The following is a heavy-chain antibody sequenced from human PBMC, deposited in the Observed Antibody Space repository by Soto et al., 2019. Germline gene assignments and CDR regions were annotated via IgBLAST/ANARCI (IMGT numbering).Heavy chain of an antibody. D-gene: IGHD4-17*01. V-gene: IGHV1-3*01. J-gene: IGHJ4*02. CDR1: GYTFSGDG. CDR2: INACNGNT. CDR3: ALTTVTTAPFDY. Sequence: SVKVSCKGAGYTFSGDGSGWVRQAPGQGLEWMGWINACNGNTKYSQKFQGRVTITRDTSASTAYMELSSLRSEDTAVYYCALTTVTTAPFDYWGQGTLVTVSS.